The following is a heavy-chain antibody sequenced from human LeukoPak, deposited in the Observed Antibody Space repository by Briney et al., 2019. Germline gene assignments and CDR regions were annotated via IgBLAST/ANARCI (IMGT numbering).Heavy chain of an antibody. CDR3: AKDLGYCSSTSCSYFDY. J-gene: IGHJ4*02. CDR2: ISWNSGSI. V-gene: IGHV3-9*01. Sequence: GRSLRLSCAASGFTFDDYAMHWVRQAPGKGLEWVSGISWNSGSIGYADSVKGRFTISRDNAKNSLYLQMNSLRAEDTVLYYCAKDLGYCSSTSCSYFDYWGQGTLVTVSS. D-gene: IGHD2-2*01. CDR1: GFTFDDYA.